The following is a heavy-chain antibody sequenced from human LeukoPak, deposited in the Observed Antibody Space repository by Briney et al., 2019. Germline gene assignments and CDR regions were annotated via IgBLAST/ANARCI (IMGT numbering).Heavy chain of an antibody. CDR3: ARQTGSGLFILP. D-gene: IGHD3/OR15-3a*01. CDR2: INYSGST. CDR1: GGSISNSFYY. Sequence: SETLSLTCTVSGGSISNSFYYWGWIRQPPGKGLEWIGSINYSGSTYYNPSLKSRVTISVDTSKNQFSLRLTSVTAADTAVYYCARQTGSGLFILPGGQGTLVTVSS. V-gene: IGHV4-39*01. J-gene: IGHJ4*02.